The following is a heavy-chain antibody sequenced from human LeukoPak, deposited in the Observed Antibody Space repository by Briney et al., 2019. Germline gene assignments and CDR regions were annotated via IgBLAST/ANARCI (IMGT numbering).Heavy chain of an antibody. Sequence: ASVKVSCKASGYTFTSYYMHWVRQAPGQGLEWMGIINPSGGSTSYAQKFQGRVTMTRDMSTSTVYMELSSLRAEDTAVYYCAKARIAVAAEYYFDYWGQGTLVTVSS. CDR1: GYTFTSYY. CDR2: INPSGGST. D-gene: IGHD6-19*01. CDR3: AKARIAVAAEYYFDY. V-gene: IGHV1-46*01. J-gene: IGHJ4*02.